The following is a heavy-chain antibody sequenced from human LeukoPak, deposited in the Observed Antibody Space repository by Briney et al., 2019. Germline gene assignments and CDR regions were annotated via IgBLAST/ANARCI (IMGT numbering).Heavy chain of an antibody. CDR3: ARGPYCSSTSCPYFDY. CDR2: ISSSGSTI. Sequence: PGGSLRLSCAASGFTFSDYYMSWIRQAPGKGLGWVSYISSSGSTIYYADSVKGRFTISRDNAKNSLYLQMNSLRAEDTAVYYCARGPYCSSTSCPYFDYWGQGTLVTVSS. D-gene: IGHD2-2*01. J-gene: IGHJ4*02. V-gene: IGHV3-11*04. CDR1: GFTFSDYY.